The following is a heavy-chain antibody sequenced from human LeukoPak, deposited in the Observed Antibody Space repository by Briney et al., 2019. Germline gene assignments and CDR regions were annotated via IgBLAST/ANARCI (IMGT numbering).Heavy chain of an antibody. Sequence: GGSLGLSCAASGFTFDDYAMHWVRQAPGKGLEWVSVITWDGSTSDYADSVKGRFTISRDNSKDSLYLQMNSLRAEDTAFYYCSKDRDSTGYFQYLDSWGRGTLVTVSS. CDR1: GFTFDDYA. CDR2: ITWDGSTS. D-gene: IGHD3-22*01. V-gene: IGHV3-43D*03. CDR3: SKDRDSTGYFQYLDS. J-gene: IGHJ4*02.